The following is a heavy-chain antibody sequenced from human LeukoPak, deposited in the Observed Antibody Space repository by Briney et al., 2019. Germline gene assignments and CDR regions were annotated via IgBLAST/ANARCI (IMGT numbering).Heavy chain of an antibody. CDR1: GFTFSSYW. CDR2: INGDGSTT. Sequence: GGSLRLSCAASGFTFSSYWMHWVRQAPGKGLVWVSRINGDGSTTSYADSVKGRFTIFRDNAKNTLYLQMNSLRAEDTAVFYCARGEGATDFDYWGQGTLVTVSS. CDR3: ARGEGATDFDY. D-gene: IGHD1-26*01. J-gene: IGHJ4*02. V-gene: IGHV3-74*01.